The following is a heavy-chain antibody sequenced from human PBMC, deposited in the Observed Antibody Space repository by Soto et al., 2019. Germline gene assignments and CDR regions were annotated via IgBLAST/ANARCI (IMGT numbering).Heavy chain of an antibody. D-gene: IGHD3-3*01. CDR1: QDIFTSNW. J-gene: IGHJ4*02. CDR2: IYPDDSDV. Sequence: GESLKISCQGSQDIFTSNWIGWLRQMPGKGLEWMGVIYPDDSDVKYNPSFQGQVTISVDKSISTAYLQWSRLRDSDTAMYFCERHGVSFGPFDYWGQGTPVTVSS. CDR3: ERHGVSFGPFDY. V-gene: IGHV5-51*01.